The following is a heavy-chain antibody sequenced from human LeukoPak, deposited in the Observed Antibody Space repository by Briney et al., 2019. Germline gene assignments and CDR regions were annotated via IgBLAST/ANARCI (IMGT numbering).Heavy chain of an antibody. CDR2: IWYDGSNK. J-gene: IGHJ5*02. Sequence: GRSLRLSCAASGFTFSSYGMHWVRQAPGKGLEWVAVIWYDGSNKYYADSVKGRFTISRDNSKNTLYLQMNSLRAEDTAVYYCARASGTYHYDNWFDPWGQGTLVTVSS. CDR1: GFTFSSYG. V-gene: IGHV3-33*01. D-gene: IGHD3-16*01. CDR3: ARASGTYHYDNWFDP.